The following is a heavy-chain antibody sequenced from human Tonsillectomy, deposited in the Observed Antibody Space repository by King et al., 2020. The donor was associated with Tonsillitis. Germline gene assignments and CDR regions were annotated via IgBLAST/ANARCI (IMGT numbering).Heavy chain of an antibody. J-gene: IGHJ6*03. Sequence: QLQESGPGLVKPSETLSLTCTVSGGSISSYYWSWIRQPAGKGLEWIGRIYASGSTNYNPSLKSRVTMSVDTSKNQFSLKLSPVTAADTAVYYCARTGGLRYFYYMDVWGKGTTVTVSS. V-gene: IGHV4-4*07. CDR1: GGSISSYY. CDR2: IYASGST. CDR3: ARTGGLRYFYYMDV. D-gene: IGHD3-16*01.